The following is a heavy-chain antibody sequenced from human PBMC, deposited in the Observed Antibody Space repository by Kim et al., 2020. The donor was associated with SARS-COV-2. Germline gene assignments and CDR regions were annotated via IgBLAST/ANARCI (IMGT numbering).Heavy chain of an antibody. Sequence: GGSLRLSCAASGFTFSSYTMNWVRQAPGRGLEWVSPISIRSSDIYYADSVRGRFTISRDNVENSLYLQINSLTVEDTAVYFCARARGSYSNSGVDLWGRG. CDR2: ISIRSSDI. CDR3: ARARGSYSNSGVDL. D-gene: IGHD4-4*01. V-gene: IGHV3-21*04. J-gene: IGHJ5*02. CDR1: GFTFSSYT.